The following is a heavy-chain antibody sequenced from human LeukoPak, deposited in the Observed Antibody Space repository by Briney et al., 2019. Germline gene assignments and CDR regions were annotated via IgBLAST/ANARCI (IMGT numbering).Heavy chain of an antibody. CDR3: ARDPPYCGGDCSKPGGRDI. D-gene: IGHD2-21*02. CDR1: GGSIRGSSYS. Sequence: SETLSLTCTFSGGSIRGSSYSWGWIRQPPGKGLEWIGHIYASGSTNYSPSLKSRVTISVDTSKNQFSLKLSSVTAADTAVYYCARDPPYCGGDCSKPGGRDIWGQGTMVTVSS. V-gene: IGHV4-39*07. J-gene: IGHJ3*02. CDR2: IYASGST.